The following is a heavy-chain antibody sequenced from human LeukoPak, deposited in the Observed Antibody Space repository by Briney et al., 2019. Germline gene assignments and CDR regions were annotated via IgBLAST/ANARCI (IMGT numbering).Heavy chain of an antibody. CDR2: ISYDGSNK. Sequence: PGGSLRLSCAASGFTFSSYAMHWVRQAPGKGLEWVAVISYDGSNKYYADSVKGRFTISRDNSKNTLYLQMNSLRAEDTAVYYCARDLQPGHFDYWGQGTPVTVSS. J-gene: IGHJ4*02. D-gene: IGHD1-14*01. CDR3: ARDLQPGHFDY. V-gene: IGHV3-30-3*01. CDR1: GFTFSSYA.